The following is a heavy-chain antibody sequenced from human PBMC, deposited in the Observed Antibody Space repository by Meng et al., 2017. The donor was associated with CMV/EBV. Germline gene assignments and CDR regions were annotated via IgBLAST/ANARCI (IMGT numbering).Heavy chain of an antibody. Sequence: QLQLQESGPGLVKPSESLSLTCTVSGVSISSSSYYWGWIRQPPGKGLEWIGSIYYSGSTYYNPSLTSRVTISVDTSKNQFSLKLSSVTAADTAVYYCARGGIAAAGLHWGQGTLVTVSS. J-gene: IGHJ4*02. V-gene: IGHV4-39*07. CDR3: ARGGIAAAGLH. D-gene: IGHD6-13*01. CDR1: GVSISSSSYY. CDR2: IYYSGST.